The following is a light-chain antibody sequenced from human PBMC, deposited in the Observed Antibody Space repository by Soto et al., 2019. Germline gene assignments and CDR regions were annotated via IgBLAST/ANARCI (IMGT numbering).Light chain of an antibody. V-gene: IGLV2-14*01. CDR2: EVA. Sequence: QSALTQPASVSGSPGQSITISCSGTNSDVGGFDYVSWYQLHPGKVPRLLIYEVANRPSGVSHRFSGSKSGNTASLIISAVQAEDEADYYCSSFTNSFSLVFGGGTKLTVL. CDR3: SSFTNSFSLV. CDR1: NSDVGGFDY. J-gene: IGLJ3*02.